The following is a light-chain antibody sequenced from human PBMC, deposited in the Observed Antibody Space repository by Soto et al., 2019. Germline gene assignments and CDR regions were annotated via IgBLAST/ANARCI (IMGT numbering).Light chain of an antibody. CDR2: DVS. CDR1: SSDIGGYKY. V-gene: IGLV2-14*01. J-gene: IGLJ1*01. CDR3: SSYTGGSTYV. Sequence: QSVLTQPASVSGSPGQSITISCTGTSSDIGGYKYVSWYQQHPGKAPKLMIYDVSNRPSGVSNRFSGSKSGNTVTLTISWLQVEDEAEYYCSSYTGGSTYVFGTGTKVTVL.